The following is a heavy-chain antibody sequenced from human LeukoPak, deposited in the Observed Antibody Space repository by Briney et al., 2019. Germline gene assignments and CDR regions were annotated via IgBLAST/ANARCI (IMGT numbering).Heavy chain of an antibody. CDR1: GYTFTSYD. J-gene: IGHJ4*02. Sequence: ASVKVSCKASGYTFTSYDINWVRQATGQGLEWMGWMNPNSGNTGYAQKFQGRVTMTRNTSISTAYMELSSLRSEDTAVCYCARAPATYVDLDYWGQGTLVTVSS. CDR3: ARAPATYVDLDY. CDR2: MNPNSGNT. D-gene: IGHD5-12*01. V-gene: IGHV1-8*01.